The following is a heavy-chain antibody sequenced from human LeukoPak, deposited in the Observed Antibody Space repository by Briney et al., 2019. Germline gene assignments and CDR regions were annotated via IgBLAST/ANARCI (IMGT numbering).Heavy chain of an antibody. CDR3: AKGLYHYYGSGSYTLDY. D-gene: IGHD3-10*01. CDR1: GFTFSSYA. V-gene: IGHV3-23*01. J-gene: IGHJ4*02. Sequence: GGSLRLSCAASGFTFSSYAVSWVRQAPGKGLECVSAMSGGGTESYYADSVKGRFTISRDNSKNTLYLQMNSLRAEDTALYFCAKGLYHYYGSGSYTLDYWGQGTQVTVSS. CDR2: MSGGGTES.